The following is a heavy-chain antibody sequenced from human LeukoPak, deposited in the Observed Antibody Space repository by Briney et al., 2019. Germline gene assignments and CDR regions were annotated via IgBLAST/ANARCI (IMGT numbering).Heavy chain of an antibody. J-gene: IGHJ6*03. D-gene: IGHD3-3*01. Sequence: PSETLSLTCTVSGGSISSSSYYWGWIRQPPGKGLEWIGSIYYSGSTYYNPPLKSRVTISVDTSKNQFSLKLSSVTAADTAVYYCARALYYDFWSGYYPEGGYYYMDVWGKGTTVTVSS. V-gene: IGHV4-39*07. CDR3: ARALYYDFWSGYYPEGGYYYMDV. CDR2: IYYSGST. CDR1: GGSISSSSYY.